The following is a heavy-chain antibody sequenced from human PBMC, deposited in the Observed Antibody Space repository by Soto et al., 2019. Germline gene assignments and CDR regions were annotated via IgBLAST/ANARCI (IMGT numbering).Heavy chain of an antibody. CDR3: ARGGLWFGEFDAFDI. J-gene: IGHJ3*02. Sequence: PSETLSLTCTVSGGSVSSGSYYWSWIRQPPGKGLEWIGYIYYSGSTNYNPSLKSRVTISVDTSKNQSSLKLSSVTAADTAVYYCARGGLWFGEFDAFDIWGQGTMVIVSS. CDR1: GGSVSSGSYY. V-gene: IGHV4-61*01. D-gene: IGHD3-10*01. CDR2: IYYSGST.